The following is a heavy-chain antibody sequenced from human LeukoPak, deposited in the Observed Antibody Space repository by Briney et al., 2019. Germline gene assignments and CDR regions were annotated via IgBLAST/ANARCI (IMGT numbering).Heavy chain of an antibody. V-gene: IGHV3-23*01. CDR3: AKGVIWSGYYLDS. CDR1: GFTFSSYA. Sequence: PGGSLRLSCAASGFTFSSYAMSWVRQAPGKGLEWVSAISSSGGSTYYADSVKGRFTVSRDNSKNTLYLQMNSLRAEDTAVYYCAKGVIWSGYYLDSWGQGTLVTVSS. CDR2: ISSSGGST. J-gene: IGHJ4*02. D-gene: IGHD3-3*01.